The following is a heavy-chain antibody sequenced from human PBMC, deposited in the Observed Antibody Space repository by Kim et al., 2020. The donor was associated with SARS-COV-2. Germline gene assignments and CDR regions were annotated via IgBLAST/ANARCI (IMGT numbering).Heavy chain of an antibody. D-gene: IGHD6-13*01. J-gene: IGHJ4*02. CDR2: ISWNSVSI. V-gene: IGHV3-9*01. Sequence: GGSLRLSCAASGFTFDDYAMHWVRQAPGKGLEWVSGISWNSVSIGYADSVKGRFTISRDNAKNSLYLQMNSLRAEDTALYYCAKLDSSSWYGAFDYWGQGTLVTVSS. CDR3: AKLDSSSWYGAFDY. CDR1: GFTFDDYA.